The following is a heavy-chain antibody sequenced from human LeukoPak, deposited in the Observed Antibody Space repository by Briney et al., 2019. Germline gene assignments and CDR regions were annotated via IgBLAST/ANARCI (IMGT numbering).Heavy chain of an antibody. J-gene: IGHJ4*02. CDR1: GGTFSSYA. CDR2: IIPIFGTA. V-gene: IGHV1-69*05. D-gene: IGHD4-23*01. Sequence: ASVKVSCKPSGGTFSSYAISWVRQAPGQGLEWMGGIIPIFGTANYAQKFQGRVTITTDESTSTAYMELSSLRSEDTAVYYCARAAYGGNSLFDYWGQGTLVTVSS. CDR3: ARAAYGGNSLFDY.